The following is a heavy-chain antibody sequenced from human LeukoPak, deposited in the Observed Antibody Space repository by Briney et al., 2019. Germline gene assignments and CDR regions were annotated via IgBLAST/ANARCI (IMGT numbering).Heavy chain of an antibody. J-gene: IGHJ3*02. CDR3: TRDSYSSGWLNDAFDI. CDR1: GFTFGDYA. D-gene: IGHD6-19*01. Sequence: PGGSLRLSCRASGFTFGDYAMSWFRQAPGKGLEWVGFIRSKAYGGTIEYAASVKGRFTMSRDDSKSIAYLQMNSLKTEDTAVYYCTRDSYSSGWLNDAFDIWGLGTMVTVSS. CDR2: IRSKAYGGTI. V-gene: IGHV3-49*03.